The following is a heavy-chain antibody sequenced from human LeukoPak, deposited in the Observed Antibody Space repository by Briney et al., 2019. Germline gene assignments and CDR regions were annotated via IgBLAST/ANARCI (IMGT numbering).Heavy chain of an antibody. CDR1: GDSISRYY. V-gene: IGHV4-59*01. CDR3: ARGEGSGWYYFDY. CDR2: MFYTGTT. Sequence: SETLSLTCSVPGDSISRYYWGWIRQSPGKGLEWIGYMFYTGTTNYNPSLKSRLTISVDTSKNRFSLRLRSVTAADTAVYYCARGEGSGWYYFDYWGQGILVSVSS. J-gene: IGHJ4*02. D-gene: IGHD6-19*01.